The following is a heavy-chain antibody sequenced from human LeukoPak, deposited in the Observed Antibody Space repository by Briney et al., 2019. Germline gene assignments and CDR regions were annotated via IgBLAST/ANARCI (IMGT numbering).Heavy chain of an antibody. V-gene: IGHV3-48*03. CDR1: GFTFSSFE. CDR2: ISSSGTNI. J-gene: IGHJ5*02. D-gene: IGHD3-10*01. CDR3: ASYGSGNL. Sequence: GGSLRLSCVASGFTFSSFEMNWVRQAPGKGLEWVSYISSSGTNISYADSVKGRFTISSDNANNSLYLQMNSLRVEDTAFYHCASYGSGNLWGQGTLVTVSS.